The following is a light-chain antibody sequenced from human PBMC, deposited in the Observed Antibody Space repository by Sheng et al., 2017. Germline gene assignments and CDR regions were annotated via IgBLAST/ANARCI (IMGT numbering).Light chain of an antibody. CDR2: DAL. Sequence: EIVLTQSPVTLSLSPGERATLSCRASQTINTYLAWYQQKPGQSPRLLIYDALRRATGIPARFSGSGSGTDFTLTITSLEPEDFAVYYCQQRSDWPLTFGGGPRWRSN. J-gene: IGKJ4*01. CDR3: QQRSDWPLT. CDR1: QTINTY. V-gene: IGKV3-11*01.